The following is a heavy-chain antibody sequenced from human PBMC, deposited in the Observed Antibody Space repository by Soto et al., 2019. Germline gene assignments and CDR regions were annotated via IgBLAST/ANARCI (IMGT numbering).Heavy chain of an antibody. Sequence: GGSLRLSCAASGFTFSGSAMHWVRQASGKGLEWVGRIRSKANNYATAYTASVKGRFSISRDDSKNTAFLHMNSLKTEGSALYYCMNGLDVWGQGTTVTVSS. CDR2: IRSKANNYAT. CDR1: GFTFSGSA. V-gene: IGHV3-73*01. J-gene: IGHJ6*02. CDR3: MNGLDV.